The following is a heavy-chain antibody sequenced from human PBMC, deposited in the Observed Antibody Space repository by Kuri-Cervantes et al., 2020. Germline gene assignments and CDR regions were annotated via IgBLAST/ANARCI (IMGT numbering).Heavy chain of an antibody. V-gene: IGHV3-30-3*01. CDR2: MSDDGTKE. Sequence: GRSMRPSCALFGFTFSTYTMHWVRQAPGKGPEWVTLMSDDGTKEYHADSVKGRFTLSTDNARNTLYLQMHSLRVEDTAVYYCATSTTHHYYYYMGVWGKGTTVTVSS. J-gene: IGHJ6*03. CDR3: ATSTTHHYYYYMGV. D-gene: IGHD1-1*01. CDR1: GFTFSTYT.